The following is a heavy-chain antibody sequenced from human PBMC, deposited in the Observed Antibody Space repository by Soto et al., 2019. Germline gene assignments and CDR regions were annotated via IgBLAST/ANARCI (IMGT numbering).Heavy chain of an antibody. CDR2: IYYSGST. Sequence: SATLSLTCTVSGGSISSYYWSWIRQPPGKGLERIGYIYYSGSTNYNPSLKSRVTISVDTSKNQFSLKLSSVTAADTALFYCARHMGNYGDYIPSFDYWGQGTLVTVSS. CDR3: ARHMGNYGDYIPSFDY. CDR1: GGSISSYY. V-gene: IGHV4-59*08. D-gene: IGHD4-17*01. J-gene: IGHJ4*02.